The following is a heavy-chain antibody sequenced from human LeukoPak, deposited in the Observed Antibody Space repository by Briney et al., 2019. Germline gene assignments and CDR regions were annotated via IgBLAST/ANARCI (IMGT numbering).Heavy chain of an antibody. CDR1: GGSISAYY. V-gene: IGHV4-59*01. CDR3: ARFGTSSSRFFDQ. CDR2: IHYSGTT. J-gene: IGHJ4*02. D-gene: IGHD6-6*01. Sequence: SETLSLTGTASGGSISAYYWSWIRQPPGKGLEWIGYIHYSGTTNYYPSLKSRVTIALDTSKNQFSLKLNSVTAADTAVYYCARFGTSSSRFFDQWGQGTLVTVSS.